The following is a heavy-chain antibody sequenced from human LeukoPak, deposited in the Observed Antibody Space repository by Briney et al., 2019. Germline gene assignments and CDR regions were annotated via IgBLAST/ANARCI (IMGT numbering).Heavy chain of an antibody. CDR1: GYTFTGYY. J-gene: IGHJ3*02. V-gene: IGHV1-2*02. CDR3: ARYLKGDYYGSGSRLDI. D-gene: IGHD3-10*01. CDR2: INPNSGGT. Sequence: GASVKVSCKASGYTFTGYYMHWVRQAPGQGLEWMGWINPNSGGTNYAQKFQGRVTMTRDTSISTAYMELSRLRSDDTAVYYCARYLKGDYYGSGSRLDIWGQGTMVTVSS.